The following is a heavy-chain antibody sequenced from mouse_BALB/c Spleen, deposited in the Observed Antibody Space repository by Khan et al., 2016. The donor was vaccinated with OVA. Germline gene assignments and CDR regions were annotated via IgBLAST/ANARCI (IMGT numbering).Heavy chain of an antibody. CDR1: GFTFSDYG. D-gene: IGHD1-2*01. CDR2: INDLAYTI. V-gene: IGHV5-15*02. CDR3: ARGGGTAPFAY. Sequence: EVELVESGGGLVQPGGSRKLSCAASGFTFSDYGMAWVRQTPGKGPEWVAFINDLAYTIYYADTVKGRSTLSAENATNTLYLEISSLRSEDAASYYCARGGGTAPFAYWGLGTLVTVSA. J-gene: IGHJ3*01.